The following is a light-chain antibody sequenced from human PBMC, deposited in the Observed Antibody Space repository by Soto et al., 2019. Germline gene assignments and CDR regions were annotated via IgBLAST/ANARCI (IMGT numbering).Light chain of an antibody. J-gene: IGKJ1*01. CDR2: GAS. CDR3: QHYAGSPST. V-gene: IGKV3-20*01. CDR1: QTVTSNY. Sequence: EIVLTQSPGTLSLSPGERATLSCRASQTVTSNYLAWYQRKPGQAPSLLIYGASSRATDIPDRFSGSGSGTDFTLTITRLEPEDFAVYFCQHYAGSPSTFGQGTKVEIK.